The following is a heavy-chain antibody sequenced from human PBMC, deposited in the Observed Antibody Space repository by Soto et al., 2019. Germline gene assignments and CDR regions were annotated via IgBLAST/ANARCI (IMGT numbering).Heavy chain of an antibody. CDR3: ARELAIYNDY. V-gene: IGHV3-74*01. J-gene: IGHJ4*02. CDR2: IDGDGSRT. Sequence: EVQLVESGGGLVQPGGSLRLSCAASGFTFSGYWMHWVRQAPGKGLVWVSRIDGDGSRTNYADSVKGRFTISRDNAKNTLYLQMNSLRAEDTAVYYCARELAIYNDYWGQGTLVTVSS. D-gene: IGHD1-1*01. CDR1: GFTFSGYW.